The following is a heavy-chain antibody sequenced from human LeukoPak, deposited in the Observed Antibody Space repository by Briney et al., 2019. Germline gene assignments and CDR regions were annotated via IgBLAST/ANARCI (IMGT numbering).Heavy chain of an antibody. CDR2: IYSGGST. D-gene: IGHD3-22*01. J-gene: IGHJ3*02. CDR1: GFTVSSNY. CDR3: ARGSYYYDSSYAFDI. V-gene: IGHV3-53*01. Sequence: PGGSLRLSCAASGFTVSSNYMSWVRQAPGKGLEWVSVIYSGGSTYYADSVKGRFTISRDNSKNTLYLQMNSLRAEDTAVYYCARGSYYYDSSYAFDIWGQGTMVTVSS.